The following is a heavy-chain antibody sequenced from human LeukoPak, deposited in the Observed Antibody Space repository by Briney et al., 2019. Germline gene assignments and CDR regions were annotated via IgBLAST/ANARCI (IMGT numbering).Heavy chain of an antibody. CDR2: YYRSKWYN. CDR3: ARYYYGSGSYFHFDY. Sequence: YYRSKWYNDYAVSVKSRITINPDTSKNQFSLQLNSVTPEDTAVYYCARYYYGSGSYFHFDYWGQGTLVTVSS. V-gene: IGHV6-1*01. J-gene: IGHJ4*02. D-gene: IGHD3-10*01.